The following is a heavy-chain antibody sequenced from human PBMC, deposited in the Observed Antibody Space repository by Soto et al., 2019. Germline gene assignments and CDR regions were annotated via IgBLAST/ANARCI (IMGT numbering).Heavy chain of an antibody. CDR1: GFKLNNDW. CDR2: INQDGSEK. CDR3: VRDSSPHYSGNDWVY. V-gene: IGHV3-7*01. Sequence: GGSLRLSCAASGFKLNNDWMSLVRQDPGRGLGWVANINQDGSEKFYVDSVKGRFTISRDNAKNSLYLQMNSLRAEDTAVYYCVRDSSPHYSGNDWVYWGQGTLVTVSS. J-gene: IGHJ4*02. D-gene: IGHD5-12*01.